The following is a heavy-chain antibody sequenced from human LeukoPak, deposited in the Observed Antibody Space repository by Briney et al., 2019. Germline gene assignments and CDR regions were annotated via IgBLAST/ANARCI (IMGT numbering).Heavy chain of an antibody. Sequence: GGSLRLSCAASGFTVSSNYMSWVRQAPGKGLEWVSVIYSGGSTYYADSVKGRFTISRDNSKNTLYLQMNSLRAEDTAVYYCARQGGTSGWYYYYMDVWGKGTTVTVSS. D-gene: IGHD2-15*01. CDR1: GFTVSSNY. CDR2: IYSGGST. J-gene: IGHJ6*03. CDR3: ARQGGTSGWYYYYMDV. V-gene: IGHV3-53*01.